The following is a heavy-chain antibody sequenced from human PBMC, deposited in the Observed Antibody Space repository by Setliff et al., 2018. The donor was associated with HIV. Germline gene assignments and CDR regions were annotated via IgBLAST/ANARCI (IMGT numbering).Heavy chain of an antibody. D-gene: IGHD3-3*01. CDR1: GGPISSGGYY. CDR3: ASVTIFGVVFDY. Sequence: SETLSLTCTVSGGPISSGGYYWSWIRPHPGKGLEWIGYIYYSGTTYYNPSLKSRVTVSVDTSKNQFSLKLSSVTAADTAVYYCASVTIFGVVFDYWGQGTLVTVSS. V-gene: IGHV4-31*03. CDR2: IYYSGTT. J-gene: IGHJ4*02.